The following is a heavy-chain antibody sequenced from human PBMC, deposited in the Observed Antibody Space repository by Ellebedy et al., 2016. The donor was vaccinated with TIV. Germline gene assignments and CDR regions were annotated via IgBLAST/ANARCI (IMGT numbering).Heavy chain of an antibody. J-gene: IGHJ5*02. CDR3: ARDLHPLYYGDYEEVWFDP. CDR1: GYTFTSYY. Sequence: ASVKVSXXASGYTFTSYYMHWVRQAPGQGLEWMGIINPSGGSTSYAQKFQGRATMTRDTSTSTVYMELSSLRSEDTAVYYCARDLHPLYYGDYEEVWFDPWGQGTLVTVSS. CDR2: INPSGGST. V-gene: IGHV1-46*01. D-gene: IGHD4-17*01.